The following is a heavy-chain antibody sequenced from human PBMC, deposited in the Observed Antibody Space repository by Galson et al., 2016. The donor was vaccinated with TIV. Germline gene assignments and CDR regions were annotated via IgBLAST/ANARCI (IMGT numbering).Heavy chain of an antibody. D-gene: IGHD3-16*01. Sequence: SLRLSCAVSGLTFRNAWVNWVRQAPGKGLEWVGRIKNKADGGTTDCAAPVKDRFSISRDDSKNTLYLQMDNLKTEDTAVYYCTTWGRLVGDYDAYWGQGTLVTVSS. CDR1: GLTFRNAW. CDR3: TTWGRLVGDYDAY. CDR2: IKNKADGGTT. J-gene: IGHJ4*02. V-gene: IGHV3-15*01.